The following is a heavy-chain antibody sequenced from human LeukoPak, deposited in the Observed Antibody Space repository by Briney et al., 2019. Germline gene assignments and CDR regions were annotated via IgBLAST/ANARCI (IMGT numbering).Heavy chain of an antibody. Sequence: GGSLRLSCAASGFTFSSYSMNLVRQAPGKGLEWVSSISSSSSYIYYADSVKGRFTISRDNAKNSLYLQMNSLRAEDTAVYYCARNPDGGPYCGGDCYSYGMHVWGQGTTVTVSS. CDR3: ARNPDGGPYCGGDCYSYGMHV. V-gene: IGHV3-21*01. D-gene: IGHD2-21*02. CDR2: ISSSSSYI. CDR1: GFTFSSYS. J-gene: IGHJ6*02.